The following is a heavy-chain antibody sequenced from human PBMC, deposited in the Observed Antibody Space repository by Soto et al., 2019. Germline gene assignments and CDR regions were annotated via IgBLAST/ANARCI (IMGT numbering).Heavy chain of an antibody. CDR2: VYYSGTT. D-gene: IGHD3-22*01. V-gene: IGHV4-39*01. Sequence: SETLSLTCTVSGGSIRSSPYYWAWIRQPPGKGLEWIGSVYYSGTTYRNPSLKSRTTMSVDTSKNQFSLDLRSVTAADTAVYYCARRKGYDSTGYYFDYWGQGILVTVSS. CDR1: GGSIRSSPYY. CDR3: ARRKGYDSTGYYFDY. J-gene: IGHJ4*02.